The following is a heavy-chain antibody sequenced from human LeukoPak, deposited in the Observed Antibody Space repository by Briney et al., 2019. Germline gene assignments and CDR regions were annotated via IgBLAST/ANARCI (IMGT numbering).Heavy chain of an antibody. CDR1: GYTFTGYY. D-gene: IGHD2-15*01. CDR3: ARAYCSGGSCYQGFDY. Sequence: ASVKVSCKASGYTFTGYYMHWVRQAPGQGLEWMGWINPNSGGTNYAQKFQGWVTMTGDTSISTAYMELSRLRSDDTAVYYCARAYCSGGSCYQGFDYWGQGTLVTVSS. V-gene: IGHV1-2*04. J-gene: IGHJ4*02. CDR2: INPNSGGT.